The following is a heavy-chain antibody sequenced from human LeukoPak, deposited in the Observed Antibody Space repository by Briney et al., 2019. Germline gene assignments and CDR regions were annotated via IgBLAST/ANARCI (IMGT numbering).Heavy chain of an antibody. D-gene: IGHD6-13*01. CDR1: GGSFSGYY. CDR2: INHSGST. Sequence: IPSETLSLTCAVYGGSFSGYYWSWIRQPPGKGLEWIGEINHSGSTNYNPSLKSRVTISVDTSKNQFSLKLSSVTAADTAVYYCARAILAAAVDWFDPWGQGTLVTVSS. J-gene: IGHJ5*02. V-gene: IGHV4-34*01. CDR3: ARAILAAAVDWFDP.